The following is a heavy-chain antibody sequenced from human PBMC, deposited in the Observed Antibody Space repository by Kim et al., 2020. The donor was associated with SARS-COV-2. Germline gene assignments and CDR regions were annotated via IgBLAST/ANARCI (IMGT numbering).Heavy chain of an antibody. CDR2: YI. CDR3: ARDKHDAFDI. J-gene: IGHJ3*02. Sequence: YIYYADSVKGRFTISRDNAKNSLYLQMNSLRAEDTAVYYCARDKHDAFDIWGQGTMVTVSS. V-gene: IGHV3-21*01.